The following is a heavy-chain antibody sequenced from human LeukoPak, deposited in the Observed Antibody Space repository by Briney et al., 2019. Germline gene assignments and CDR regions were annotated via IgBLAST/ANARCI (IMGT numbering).Heavy chain of an antibody. D-gene: IGHD5-18*01. Sequence: GGSLRLSCAAAGFTFDDYAMHWVRHAPGKGLEWVSGISWNSGSIGYADSVKGRFTISRDNAKNSLYLQMNSLRAEDTALYYCANLYQLLPHGYSYGPSNDAFDIWGQGTMVTVSS. J-gene: IGHJ3*02. CDR2: ISWNSGSI. CDR1: GFTFDDYA. CDR3: ANLYQLLPHGYSYGPSNDAFDI. V-gene: IGHV3-9*01.